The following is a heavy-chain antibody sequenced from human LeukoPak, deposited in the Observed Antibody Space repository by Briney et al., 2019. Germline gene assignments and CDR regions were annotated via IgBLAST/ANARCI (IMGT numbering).Heavy chain of an antibody. CDR2: ISAYNGNT. J-gene: IGHJ4*02. Sequence: GASVKVSFKASGYTFSSYGISWVRQAPGQGLEWMGWISAYNGNTNYRQKRQGRVTMTTDTSTSTAYMDLRSLRSDDTAIYYCARDSPDGSGTYYNDSPDYWGQGTLVTVSS. V-gene: IGHV1-18*01. CDR1: GYTFSSYG. CDR3: ARDSPDGSGTYYNDSPDY. D-gene: IGHD3-10*01.